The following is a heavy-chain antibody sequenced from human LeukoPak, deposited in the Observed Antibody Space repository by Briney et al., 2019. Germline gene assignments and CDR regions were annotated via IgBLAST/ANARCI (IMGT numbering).Heavy chain of an antibody. V-gene: IGHV1-18*01. CDR1: GYTFTNYG. Sequence: ASVKVSCQASGYTFTNYGISWLRQAPGQGLEWVRCISTYNGNTNYAYKLQGRVTMTTDTSTSTAYMELRSLRSDDTAVYYCARVYDSSGYCPRAFDIEGQGKMIIVS. CDR2: ISTYNGNT. CDR3: ARVYDSSGYCPRAFDI. D-gene: IGHD3-22*01. J-gene: IGHJ3*02.